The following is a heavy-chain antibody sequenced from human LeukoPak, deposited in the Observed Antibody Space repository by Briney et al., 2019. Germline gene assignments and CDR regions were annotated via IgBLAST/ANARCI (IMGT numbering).Heavy chain of an antibody. CDR3: ARGSGDYDILTGYYNPPSGFDY. CDR1: GGSFSGYY. V-gene: IGHV4-34*01. Sequence: SETLSLTCGVYGGSFSGYYWGWIRQPPGKGLEWIGEINHSGSTYYNPSLKSRVTISADTSKKQFSLKMSSVTAADTAMYYCARGSGDYDILTGYYNPPSGFDYWGQGTLVTVFS. CDR2: INHSGST. D-gene: IGHD3-9*01. J-gene: IGHJ4*02.